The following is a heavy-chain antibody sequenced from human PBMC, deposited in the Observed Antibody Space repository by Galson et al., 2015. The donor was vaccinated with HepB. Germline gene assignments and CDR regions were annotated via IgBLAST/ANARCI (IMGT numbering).Heavy chain of an antibody. D-gene: IGHD1-26*01. V-gene: IGHV3-33*01. Sequence: SLRLSCAASGFTFSSYGMHWVRQAPGKGLEWVAIIWYDGNNKYYADDVKGRFTISRDNSKDTLYLQMNRLRAEDTAVYYCARDGTQGFDYWGQGTLVTVSS. CDR3: ARDGTQGFDY. CDR1: GFTFSSYG. CDR2: IWYDGNNK. J-gene: IGHJ4*02.